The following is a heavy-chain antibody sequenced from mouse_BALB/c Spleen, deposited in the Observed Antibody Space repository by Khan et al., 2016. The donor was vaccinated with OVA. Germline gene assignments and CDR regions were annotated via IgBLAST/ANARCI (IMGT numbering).Heavy chain of an antibody. J-gene: IGHJ4*01. CDR2: ISSTGST. CDR3: ARSLYYSYGYALDC. Sequence: EVQLQESGPGLVKPSQSLSLTCTVTGYSITSDYAWNWLRQFPGNKLEWMGYISSTGSTSYNPSLKSRIFITRDTSKNQFFWQLKSVTTDNTATYYCARSLYYSYGYALDCWGRGTSVTVSS. V-gene: IGHV3-2*02. D-gene: IGHD2-14*01. CDR1: GYSITSDYA.